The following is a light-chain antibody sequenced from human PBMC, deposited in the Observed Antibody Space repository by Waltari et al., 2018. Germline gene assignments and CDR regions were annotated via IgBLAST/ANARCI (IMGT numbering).Light chain of an antibody. CDR1: TSNIGAGYD. Sequence: QSGLTQPPSVSGAPGQRVTISCTGSTSNIGAGYDVHWYQQVPGTAPKLVIYDNNHRPSVVPDRFSGSKSCTSASLAITGLQGEDEADYYCQSYDGSLSGSKIFGGGTKLTVL. J-gene: IGLJ2*01. CDR3: QSYDGSLSGSKI. CDR2: DNN. V-gene: IGLV1-40*01.